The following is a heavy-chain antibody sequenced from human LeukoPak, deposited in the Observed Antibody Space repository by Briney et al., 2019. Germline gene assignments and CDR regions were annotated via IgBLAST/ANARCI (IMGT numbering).Heavy chain of an antibody. CDR3: ARSYYYGSGSYGFFFDY. CDR2: IYHSGST. V-gene: IGHV4-30-2*01. J-gene: IGHJ4*02. CDR1: GGSISSSSYY. Sequence: SETLSLTCTVSGGSISSSSYYWGWIRQPPGKGLEWIGYIYHSGSTYYNPSLKSRVTISVDRSKNQFSLKLSSVTAADTAVYYCARSYYYGSGSYGFFFDYWGQGTLVTVSS. D-gene: IGHD3-10*01.